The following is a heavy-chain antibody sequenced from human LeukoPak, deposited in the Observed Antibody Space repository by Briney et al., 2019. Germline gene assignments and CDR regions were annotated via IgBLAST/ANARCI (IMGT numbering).Heavy chain of an antibody. Sequence: GGSLRLSCAASGFTFSSYAMSWVRQAPGKGLEWVSVIYSGGSTYYADSVKGRFTISRDNSKNTLYLQMNSLRAEDTAVYYCARRPPTNWGLDYWGQGILVTVSS. V-gene: IGHV3-53*01. CDR1: GFTFSSYA. D-gene: IGHD7-27*01. CDR3: ARRPPTNWGLDY. J-gene: IGHJ4*02. CDR2: IYSGGST.